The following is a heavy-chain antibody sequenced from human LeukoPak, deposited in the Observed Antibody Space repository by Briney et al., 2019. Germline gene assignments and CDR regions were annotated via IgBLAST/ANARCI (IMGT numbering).Heavy chain of an antibody. CDR2: IYTSGTT. J-gene: IGHJ4*02. CDR3: ARGGWELGAFTFDS. V-gene: IGHV4-4*07. Sequence: SETLSLTCTVSVGSISSYYWSWIRQPAGKGLEWIGRIYTSGTTNYNPSLRSRVTMSVDTSKNQFSLKLSSVTAADTAVYYCARGGWELGAFTFDSWGQGTLVTVSS. D-gene: IGHD7-27*01. CDR1: VGSISSYY.